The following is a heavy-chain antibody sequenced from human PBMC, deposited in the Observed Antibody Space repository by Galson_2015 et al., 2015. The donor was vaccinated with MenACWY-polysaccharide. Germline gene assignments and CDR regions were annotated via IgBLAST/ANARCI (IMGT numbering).Heavy chain of an antibody. J-gene: IGHJ4*02. CDR3: GRVEKYSGSYYILH. CDR2: IYYSGRT. V-gene: IGHV4-30-4*01. D-gene: IGHD1-26*01. CDR1: GGSISSGDSY. Sequence: LSLTCTVSGGSISSGDSYWSWIRQSPGKGLEWIGYIYYSGRTNYSPSLKSRATVSLDTSKNQFSLKLSFVTAADTAVYYCGRVEKYSGSYYILHWGQGTLVTVSS.